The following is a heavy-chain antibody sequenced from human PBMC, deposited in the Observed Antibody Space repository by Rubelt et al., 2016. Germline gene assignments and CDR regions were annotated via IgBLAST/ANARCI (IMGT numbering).Heavy chain of an antibody. J-gene: IGHJ4*02. CDR2: INHSGST. Sequence: QLQLQESGPGLVKPSETLSLTCAVYGGSFSGYYWSWIRQPPGKGLEWIGEINHSGSTNYNPSLKSRVTISVDTSKNQFSLKLSSVTAADTAVYYCARGDYGDYGVGYWGQGTLVTVSS. CDR3: ARGDYGDYGVGY. V-gene: IGHV4-34*01. CDR1: GGSFSGYY. D-gene: IGHD4-17*01.